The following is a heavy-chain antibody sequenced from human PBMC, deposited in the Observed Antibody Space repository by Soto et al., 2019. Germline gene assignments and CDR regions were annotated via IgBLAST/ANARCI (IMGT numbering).Heavy chain of an antibody. V-gene: IGHV1-24*01. Sequence: ASVKVSCKASGGTFSSYTISWVRQAPGKGLEWMGGFDPEDGETIYAQKFQGRVTMTEDTSTDTAYMELSSLRSEDTAVYYCATGEVAGSDYWGQATLVTVSS. D-gene: IGHD2-15*01. CDR1: GGTFSSYT. J-gene: IGHJ4*02. CDR3: ATGEVAGSDY. CDR2: FDPEDGET.